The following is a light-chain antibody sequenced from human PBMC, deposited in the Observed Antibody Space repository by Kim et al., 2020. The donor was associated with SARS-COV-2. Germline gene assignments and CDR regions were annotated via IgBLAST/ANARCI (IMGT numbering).Light chain of an antibody. CDR1: QSISSW. CDR3: QQYDTYSYT. Sequence: SASVGDRVNITCRASQSISSWLAWYQQKPGKAPKVLIYKASTLQTGGPSRFSGSGSGTEFTLTISCLQPDDFATYYCQQYDTYSYTFGQGTKLEI. J-gene: IGKJ2*01. V-gene: IGKV1-5*03. CDR2: KAS.